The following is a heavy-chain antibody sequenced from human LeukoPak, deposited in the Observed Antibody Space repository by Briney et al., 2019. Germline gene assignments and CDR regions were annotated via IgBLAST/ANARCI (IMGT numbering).Heavy chain of an antibody. CDR2: ISSSSSTI. CDR1: GFTFSSYE. CDR3: ASRKDIVLMVYAIDDDAFDI. V-gene: IGHV3-48*01. Sequence: GGSLRLSCAASGFTFSSYEMNWVRQAPGKGLEWVSYISSSSSTIYYADSVKGRFTISRDNAKNSLYLQMNSLRAEDTAVYYCASRKDIVLMVYAIDDDAFDIWGQGTMVTVSS. J-gene: IGHJ3*02. D-gene: IGHD2-8*01.